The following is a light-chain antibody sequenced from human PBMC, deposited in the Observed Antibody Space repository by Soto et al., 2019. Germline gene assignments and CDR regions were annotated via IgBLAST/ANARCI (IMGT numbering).Light chain of an antibody. Sequence: IQMTQSPSSLSASVGDRVTITCQASQDIAKNLNWYQQKPGKAPKLLIYDASSLQTGVLSRFSGSGSATHFTFTISSLQSEDIATYYCQQYDNLLPITFGQGTRLEIK. CDR2: DAS. V-gene: IGKV1-33*01. CDR1: QDIAKN. J-gene: IGKJ5*01. CDR3: QQYDNLLPIT.